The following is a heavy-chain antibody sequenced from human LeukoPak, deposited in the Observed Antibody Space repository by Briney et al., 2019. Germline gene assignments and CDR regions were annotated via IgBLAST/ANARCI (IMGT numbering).Heavy chain of an antibody. CDR3: AKVMVRGGPYFDY. CDR1: GFTFSTYG. Sequence: GGSLRLSCAASGFTFSTYGMSWVRQAPGKGLEWVSAISGSGGSTYYADSVKGRFTISRDNSKNTLYLQMNSLRAEDTAVYYCAKVMVRGGPYFDYWGQGTLVTVSS. V-gene: IGHV3-23*01. D-gene: IGHD3-10*01. J-gene: IGHJ4*02. CDR2: ISGSGGST.